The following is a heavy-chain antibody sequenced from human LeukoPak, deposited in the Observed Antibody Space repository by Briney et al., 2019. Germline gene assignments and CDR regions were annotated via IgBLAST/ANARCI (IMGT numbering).Heavy chain of an antibody. D-gene: IGHD3-16*01. CDR1: GFTFGIYA. J-gene: IGHJ4*02. V-gene: IGHV3-64*01. CDR2: ISSNGYST. CDR3: AREATTKTGRVYYFDY. Sequence: GGSLRLSCEASGFTFGIYAMHWVRQAPGKGLEYISGISSNGYSTYYANSVKGRFTISRDNSKNTLYLQMGSLGDEDMAVFYCAREATTKTGRVYYFDYWGQGTLVTVSS.